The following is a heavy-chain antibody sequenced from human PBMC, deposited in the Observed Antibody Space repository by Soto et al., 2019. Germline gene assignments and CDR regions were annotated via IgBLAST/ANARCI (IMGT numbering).Heavy chain of an antibody. V-gene: IGHV1-3*01. CDR3: ATEGLDSVY. CDR2: INAGNEKT. J-gene: IGHJ4*01. Sequence: ASVKVSCNASEYSFRKYGMHWGSQATGQRVEWMGWINAGNEKTKDSWKFQGRVTITRDTSANIGYMELSSLSSEERAVYYCATEGLDSVYWGQGTLVTVSS. D-gene: IGHD3-16*01. CDR1: EYSFRKYG.